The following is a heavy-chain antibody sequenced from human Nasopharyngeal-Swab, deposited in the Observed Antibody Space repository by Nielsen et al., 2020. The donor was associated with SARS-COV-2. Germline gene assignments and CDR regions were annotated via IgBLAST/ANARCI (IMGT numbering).Heavy chain of an antibody. CDR3: ARRAARDGYNYEVDP. CDR1: GYSFANYW. J-gene: IGHJ5*02. V-gene: IGHV5-51*01. CDR2: IYPGNSDT. D-gene: IGHD5-24*01. Sequence: GESLKISCTGFGYSFANYWIGWVRQMPGKGLEWMGSIYPGNSDTRCSPAFHGRVTISADKSINTAYLQWTSLRASDTAVYYCARRAARDGYNYEVDPWGQGTLVTVS.